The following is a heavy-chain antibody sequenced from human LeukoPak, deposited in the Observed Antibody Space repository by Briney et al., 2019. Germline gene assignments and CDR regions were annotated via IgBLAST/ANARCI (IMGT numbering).Heavy chain of an antibody. J-gene: IGHJ4*02. CDR1: GFTFSSYA. Sequence: GGSLRLSCAASGFTFSSYAMSWVRQAPGKGLEWVSAISGSGGSTYYADSVKGRFTISRDNSKNTLYLQMNSLRAEDTAVYYCAKSLGCSSTSCPTSFDYWGQGTLVTVSS. V-gene: IGHV3-23*01. D-gene: IGHD2-2*01. CDR3: AKSLGCSSTSCPTSFDY. CDR2: ISGSGGST.